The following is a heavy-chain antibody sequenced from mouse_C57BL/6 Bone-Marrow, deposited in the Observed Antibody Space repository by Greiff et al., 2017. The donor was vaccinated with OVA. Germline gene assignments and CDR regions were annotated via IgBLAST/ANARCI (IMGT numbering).Heavy chain of an antibody. CDR2: ISSGSSTI. D-gene: IGHD1-1*01. CDR3: ARGCLLSWFAY. CDR1: GFTFSDYG. V-gene: IGHV5-17*01. J-gene: IGHJ3*01. Sequence: EVKLVESGGGLVKPGGSLKLSCAASGFTFSDYGMHWVRQAPEKGLEWVAYISSGSSTIYYADTVKGRFTISRDNAKTTLFLQMTSLRSEDTAMYYCARGCLLSWFAYWGQGTLVTVSA.